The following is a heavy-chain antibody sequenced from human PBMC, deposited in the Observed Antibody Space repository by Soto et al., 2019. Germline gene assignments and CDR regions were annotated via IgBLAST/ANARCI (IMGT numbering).Heavy chain of an antibody. V-gene: IGHV1-3*01. J-gene: IGHJ3*02. Sequence: ASVKNCYKASGDTFTSYAMRWGRQTHKQRLEWMGWINAGNGNTKYSQRFQGRVTITRDTSASTAYMELSSLRSEDTAVYYCARDALEMRRIFEPVSDIWGQGTMVTVSS. D-gene: IGHD3-3*01. CDR2: INAGNGNT. CDR3: ARDALEMRRIFEPVSDI. CDR1: GDTFTSYA.